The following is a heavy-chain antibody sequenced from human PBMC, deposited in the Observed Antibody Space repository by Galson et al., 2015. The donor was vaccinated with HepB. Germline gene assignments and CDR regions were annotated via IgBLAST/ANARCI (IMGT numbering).Heavy chain of an antibody. CDR1: GFTFSSYS. J-gene: IGHJ4*02. CDR3: ARDLYGSGSFGFDY. V-gene: IGHV3-21*01. D-gene: IGHD3-10*01. Sequence: SLRLSCAASGFTFSSYSMNWVRQAPGKGLEWVSSISSSSSYIYYADSVKGRFTISRDNAKNSLYLQMNSLRAEDTAVYYCARDLYGSGSFGFDYWGQGTLVTVSS. CDR2: ISSSSSYI.